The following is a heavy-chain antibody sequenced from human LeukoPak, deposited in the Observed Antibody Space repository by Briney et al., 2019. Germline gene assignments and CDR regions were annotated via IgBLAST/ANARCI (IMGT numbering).Heavy chain of an antibody. CDR1: GFTFSSYW. D-gene: IGHD2-21*01. Sequence: GGPVRLSCTASGFTFSSYWMSWVRVRQAPGKGLEWVANIKHDGSEKYYVDSVKGRFTISRENAKDSLYLQMNSLRPEDTAVYYCARNRVVVPAAPWGQGTLVTVSS. CDR3: ARNRVVVPAAP. CDR2: IKHDGSEK. J-gene: IGHJ5*02. V-gene: IGHV3-7*04.